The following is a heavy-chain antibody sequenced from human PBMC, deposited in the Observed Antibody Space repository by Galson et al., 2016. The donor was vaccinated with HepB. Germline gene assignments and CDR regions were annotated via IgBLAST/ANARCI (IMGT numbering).Heavy chain of an antibody. CDR2: ITFDGSNK. CDR3: ASNTYSYDKTGTHYVNFFHY. Sequence: SLRLSCAASDSSFSRYAMHWVRQSPDKGLEWVAVITFDGSNKYYADSMKGRFSISRDNSKNTLYLEMNSLRTEDAAVYYCASNTYSYDKTGTHYVNFFHYWGQGTQVTVSS. V-gene: IGHV3-30-3*01. D-gene: IGHD1-7*01. J-gene: IGHJ4*02. CDR1: DSSFSRYA.